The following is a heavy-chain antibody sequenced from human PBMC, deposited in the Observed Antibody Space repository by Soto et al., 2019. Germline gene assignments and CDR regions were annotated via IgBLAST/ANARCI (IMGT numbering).Heavy chain of an antibody. D-gene: IGHD3-10*01. J-gene: IGHJ4*02. CDR1: GYTFTSYY. Sequence: ASVKVSCKASGYTFTSYYMHWVRQAPGQGLEWMGIINPSVGSTSYAQKFQGRVTITRNTSISTAYMELSSLRSEDTAVYYCAREEYYYGSGAFFDYWGQGTLVTVSS. CDR2: INPSVGST. V-gene: IGHV1-46*01. CDR3: AREEYYYGSGAFFDY.